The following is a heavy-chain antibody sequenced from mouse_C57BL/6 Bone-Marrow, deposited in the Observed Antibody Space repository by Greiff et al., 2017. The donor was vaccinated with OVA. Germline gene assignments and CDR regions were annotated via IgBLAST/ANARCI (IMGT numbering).Heavy chain of an antibody. CDR1: GYAFSSSW. V-gene: IGHV1-82*01. Sequence: QVQLQQSGPELVKPGASVKISCKASGYAFSSSWMNWVKQRPGKGLEWIGRIYPGDGDTNYNGKFKGKATLTADKSSSTAYMQLSSLASEDSAVYFCARGGAYWGQGTLVTVSA. CDR2: IYPGDGDT. J-gene: IGHJ3*01. CDR3: ARGGAY.